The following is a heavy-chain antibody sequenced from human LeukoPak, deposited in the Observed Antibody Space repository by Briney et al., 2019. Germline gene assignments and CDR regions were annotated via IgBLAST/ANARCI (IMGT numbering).Heavy chain of an antibody. CDR1: GASIRSSY. D-gene: IGHD6-13*01. V-gene: IGHV4-59*05. J-gene: IGHJ4*02. Sequence: SETLSLTCTVSGASIRSSYWSWIRQPPGKGLEWIGSIYYSGSTYYNPSLKSRVTISVDTSKNQFSLKLSSVTAADTAVYYCAIGGQQLVRWWGQGTLVTVSS. CDR3: AIGGQQLVRW. CDR2: IYYSGST.